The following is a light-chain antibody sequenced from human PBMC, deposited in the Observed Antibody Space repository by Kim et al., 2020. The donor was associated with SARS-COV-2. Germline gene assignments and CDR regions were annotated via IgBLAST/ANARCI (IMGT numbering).Light chain of an antibody. V-gene: IGKV3-11*01. J-gene: IGKJ4*01. CDR2: DAS. CDR1: QSIGNW. CDR3: QQRRTWPLT. Sequence: SLSPGERATLSCRASQSIGNWLAWYQQKSGQAPRLLIYDASNRATGIPARFSGSGSGTDFTLTISSLEPEDFAVYYCQQRRTWPLTFGGGTKLEI.